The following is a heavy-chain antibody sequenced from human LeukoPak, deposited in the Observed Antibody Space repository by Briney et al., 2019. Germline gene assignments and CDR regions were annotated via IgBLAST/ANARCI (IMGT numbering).Heavy chain of an antibody. Sequence: SLRLSCAASGFTFDDYAMHWVRQAPGKGLEWVSGISWNSGSIGYADSVKGRFTISRDNAKNSLYLQMNSLRAEDTALYYCAKVSGWYGGFDYWGQGTLVTVSS. CDR3: AKVSGWYGGFDY. J-gene: IGHJ4*02. V-gene: IGHV3-9*01. CDR2: ISWNSGSI. D-gene: IGHD6-19*01. CDR1: GFTFDDYA.